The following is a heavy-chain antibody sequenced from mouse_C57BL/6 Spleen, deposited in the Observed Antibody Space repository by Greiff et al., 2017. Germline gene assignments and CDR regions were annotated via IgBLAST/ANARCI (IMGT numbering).Heavy chain of an antibody. CDR2: LHPNSGST. Sequence: QVQLLQSGAELVKPGASVKLSCKASGYTFTSYWMHWVKQRPGQGLEWIGMLHPNSGSTNYNEKFKSKVTLTVDKTSSTAYMQLSSLTSEDSAVYTCANIDGYNTWFAYWGQRSLVTVSA. V-gene: IGHV1-64*01. D-gene: IGHD2-3*01. CDR1: GYTFTSYW. CDR3: ANIDGYNTWFAY. J-gene: IGHJ3*01.